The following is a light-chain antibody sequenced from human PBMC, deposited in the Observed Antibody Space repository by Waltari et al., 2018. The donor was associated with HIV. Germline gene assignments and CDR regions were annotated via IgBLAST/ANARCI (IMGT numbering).Light chain of an antibody. J-gene: IGLJ1*01. CDR3: QSYDSTNPCI. CDR2: DDY. V-gene: IGLV6-57*01. Sequence: NFILTQPHSVSESPGKTVTISCARSSGSIASNHVQWCHQRPGSPPTPVIYDDYQRPSCVRDRFSGSSDTSSNSASLTISELKTEDEADYYCQSYDSTNPCIFGTGTRVTVL. CDR1: SGSIASNH.